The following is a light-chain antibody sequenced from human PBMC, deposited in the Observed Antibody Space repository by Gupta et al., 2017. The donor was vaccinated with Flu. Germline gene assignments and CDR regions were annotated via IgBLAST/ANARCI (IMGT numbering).Light chain of an antibody. V-gene: IGKV1-39*01. J-gene: IGKJ5*01. CDR3: QQSYSTPFT. CDR2: AAS. Sequence: GDKVTITCRASQSISSYLNWYQQKPGKAPKILIYAASSLQSGVPSRFSGSGSGTDFTLTISSLQPEDCATYYCQQSYSTPFTFGQGTRLEIK. CDR1: QSISSY.